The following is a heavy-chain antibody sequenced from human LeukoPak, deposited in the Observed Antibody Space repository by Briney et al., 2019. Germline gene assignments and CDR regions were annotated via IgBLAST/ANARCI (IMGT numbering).Heavy chain of an antibody. D-gene: IGHD2-15*01. J-gene: IGHJ4*02. V-gene: IGHV1-69*06. Sequence: SVTVSCKASGGTFSSFGITWVRQAPGQGLEWMGGTIPIFGAKHYAQKFRGRVTVTADNSTTTTYMELSSLRSEDTAVYYCARGNIVVVVAATILFDYWGQGTLVTVSS. CDR1: GGTFSSFG. CDR3: ARGNIVVVVAATILFDY. CDR2: TIPIFGAK.